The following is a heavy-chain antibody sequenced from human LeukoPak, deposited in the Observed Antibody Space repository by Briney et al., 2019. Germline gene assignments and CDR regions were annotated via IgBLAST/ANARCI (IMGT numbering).Heavy chain of an antibody. CDR2: SYHSGST. CDR1: GGSISSSNW. J-gene: IGHJ3*02. V-gene: IGHV4-4*02. CDR3: ARQIKWPKYGVFDI. D-gene: IGHD5-12*01. Sequence: PSETLSLTCAVSGGSISSSNWWSWVRQPPGKGLEWIGESYHSGSTNYNPSLKSRLTISVDTSKNQFSLNLSSVTAADTAVYYCARQIKWPKYGVFDIWGQGTMVTVSS.